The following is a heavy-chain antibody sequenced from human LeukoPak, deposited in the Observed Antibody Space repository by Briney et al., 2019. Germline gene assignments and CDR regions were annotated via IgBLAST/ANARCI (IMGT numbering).Heavy chain of an antibody. V-gene: IGHV3-48*03. CDR3: ARVSMIRGVTSWFDP. CDR1: GFTFSSYE. CDR2: ISRSGSPI. D-gene: IGHD3-10*01. Sequence: GGSLRLSCAASGFTFSSYEMNWVRQAPGKGLEWVSYISRSGSPIYYADSVKGRFTISRDNAKNSLYLQMNSLRAEDTAVYYCARVSMIRGVTSWFDPWGQGTLVTVSS. J-gene: IGHJ5*02.